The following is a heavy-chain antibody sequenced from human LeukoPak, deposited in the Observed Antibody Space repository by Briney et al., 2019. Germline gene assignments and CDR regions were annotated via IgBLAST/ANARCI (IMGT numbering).Heavy chain of an antibody. D-gene: IGHD1-26*01. Sequence: PGGTLRLSCGASGFTFSSYGMNWVRQAPGKGLEWVSYISSSGSTIYYADSVKGRFTLSRDNAKNSLYLQMNSLRAEDTAVYYCARTGGSYPCYFEYWGQGTLVTVSS. CDR2: ISSSGSTI. V-gene: IGHV3-48*03. CDR1: GFTFSSYG. CDR3: ARTGGSYPCYFEY. J-gene: IGHJ4*02.